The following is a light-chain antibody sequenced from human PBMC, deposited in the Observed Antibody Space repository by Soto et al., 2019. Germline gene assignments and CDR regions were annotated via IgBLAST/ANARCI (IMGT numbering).Light chain of an antibody. Sequence: DIVMTQSPDSLAVSLGERATINCKSSQSLFYSSNNKNYLAWYQQKPGQPPKLLIYWASTRESGVPDRFSGSGSGTDFTLTISRLQAEDVAVYYCQQYYSSWTFGQGTKVEIK. J-gene: IGKJ1*01. CDR2: WAS. V-gene: IGKV4-1*01. CDR3: QQYYSSWT. CDR1: QSLFYSSNNKNY.